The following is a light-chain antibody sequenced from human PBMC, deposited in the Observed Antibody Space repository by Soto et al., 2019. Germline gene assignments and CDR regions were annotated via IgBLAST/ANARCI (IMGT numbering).Light chain of an antibody. V-gene: IGLV1-47*01. Sequence: QSVLTQPPSASGTPGQRVNISCSGSSSNIGSNYVYWYRQFPGTAPKLLIQRNNQRPSGVPARFSGSKSGTSASLAISGLRSEDEADYYCCSHAGGGTLVFGGGTKVTVL. CDR2: RNN. J-gene: IGLJ3*02. CDR1: SSNIGSNY. CDR3: CSHAGGGTLV.